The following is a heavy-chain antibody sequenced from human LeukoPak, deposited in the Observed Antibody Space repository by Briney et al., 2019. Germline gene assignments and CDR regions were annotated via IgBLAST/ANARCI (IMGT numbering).Heavy chain of an antibody. Sequence: PGGSLRLSCAASGFTFSSYGMHWVRQAPGKGLEWVAFIRYDGSNKYYADSVKGRFTISRDNSKNTVYLQMNSLKTEDTAVYYCATTHYNFYDLDHWGQGTLVTVSS. CDR2: IRYDGSNK. J-gene: IGHJ4*02. V-gene: IGHV3-30*02. CDR1: GFTFSSYG. CDR3: ATTHYNFYDLDH. D-gene: IGHD3-3*01.